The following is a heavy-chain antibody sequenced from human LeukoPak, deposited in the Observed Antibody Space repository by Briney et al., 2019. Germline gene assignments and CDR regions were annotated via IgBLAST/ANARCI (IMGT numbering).Heavy chain of an antibody. CDR2: IYYSGST. CDR3: ARQGPAAYYYYYYMDV. CDR1: GGSISSGSYY. Sequence: SETLSLTCTVSGGSISSGSYYWGWIRQPPGKGLEWIGSIYYSGSTYYNPSLKSRVTISVDTSKNQFSLKLSSVTAADTAVYYCARQGPAAYYYYYYMDVWGKGTTVTISS. D-gene: IGHD2-2*01. V-gene: IGHV4-39*01. J-gene: IGHJ6*03.